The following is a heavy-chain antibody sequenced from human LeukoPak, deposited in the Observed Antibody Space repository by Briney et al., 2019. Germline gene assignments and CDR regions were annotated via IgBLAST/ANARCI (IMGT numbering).Heavy chain of an antibody. Sequence: GGSLRLSCAASGFTFSSYSMNWVRQVPGKGLEWVSYISSSSSTIYYADSVKGRFTISRDNSKNTLYLQMNSLRAEDTAVYYCAKDKASRIAAAPDGMDVWGQGTTVTVSS. D-gene: IGHD6-13*01. CDR1: GFTFSSYS. CDR2: ISSSSSTI. V-gene: IGHV3-48*01. J-gene: IGHJ6*02. CDR3: AKDKASRIAAAPDGMDV.